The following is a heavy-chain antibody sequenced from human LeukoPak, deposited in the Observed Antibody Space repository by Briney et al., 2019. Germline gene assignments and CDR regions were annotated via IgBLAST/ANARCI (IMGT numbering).Heavy chain of an antibody. D-gene: IGHD4-17*01. Sequence: PGGSLRLSCAASGFTFSSYSMNWVRQAPGKGLEWVSYISSSGRTIYYADSVRGRFTISRDNAKNSPYLQMNSLRAEDTAVYYCARDLYGDYVVDYWGQGTLVTVSS. J-gene: IGHJ4*02. CDR2: ISSSGRTI. V-gene: IGHV3-48*01. CDR1: GFTFSSYS. CDR3: ARDLYGDYVVDY.